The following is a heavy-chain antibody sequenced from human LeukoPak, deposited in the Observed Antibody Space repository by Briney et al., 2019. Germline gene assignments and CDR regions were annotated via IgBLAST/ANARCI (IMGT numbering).Heavy chain of an antibody. J-gene: IGHJ3*02. CDR3: ARDYYGSVSYPNDAFDI. D-gene: IGHD3-10*01. CDR1: GFTFSSYG. Sequence: GGSLRLSCAASGFTFSSYGMHWVRQAPGKGLEWVAFIRYDGSNKYYADSVKGRFTISRDNSKNTLYLQMNSLRAEDTAVYYCARDYYGSVSYPNDAFDIWGQGTMVTVSS. V-gene: IGHV3-30*02. CDR2: IRYDGSNK.